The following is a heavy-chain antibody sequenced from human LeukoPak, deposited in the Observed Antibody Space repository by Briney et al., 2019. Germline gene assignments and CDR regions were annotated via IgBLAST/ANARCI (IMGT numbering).Heavy chain of an antibody. J-gene: IGHJ6*02. Sequence: ASVKVSCKASGYTFTGYYMHWVRQAPGQGLEWMGWINPNSGNTGYAQKFQGRVTMTRNTSISTAYMELSSLRSEDTAVYYCARISSGWYRYYYYGMDVWGQGTTVTVSS. D-gene: IGHD6-19*01. CDR3: ARISSGWYRYYYYGMDV. CDR1: GYTFTGYY. CDR2: INPNSGNT. V-gene: IGHV1-8*02.